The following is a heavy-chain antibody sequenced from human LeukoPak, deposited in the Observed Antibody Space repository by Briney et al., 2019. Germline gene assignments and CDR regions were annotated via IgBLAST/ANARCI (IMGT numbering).Heavy chain of an antibody. CDR2: INPNSGGT. Sequence: GASVKVSCKASGYTFTGYYMHWVRQAPGQGLEWMGWINPNSGGTNYAQKFQGRVTMTRDTSISTAYMELSWLRSDDTAVYYCARGTHIVVIPAAPFDPWGQGTLVTVSS. CDR3: ARGTHIVVIPAAPFDP. J-gene: IGHJ5*02. CDR1: GYTFTGYY. V-gene: IGHV1-2*02. D-gene: IGHD2-2*01.